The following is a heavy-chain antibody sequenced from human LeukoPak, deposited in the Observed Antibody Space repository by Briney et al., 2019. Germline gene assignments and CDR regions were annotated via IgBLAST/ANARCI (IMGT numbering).Heavy chain of an antibody. D-gene: IGHD3-22*01. CDR2: ISSSGSTK. CDR1: RFAFSSYN. J-gene: IGHJ4*02. CDR3: AMYYDSSGKNY. Sequence: GGSLRLSCAASRFAFSSYNMNWVRQAPGKGLEWISYISSSGSTKYYADSVKGRFTISRDNAQNSLYLQMNCLRAEDTAVYYCAMYYDSSGKNYWGQGTLVSVSS. V-gene: IGHV3-48*01.